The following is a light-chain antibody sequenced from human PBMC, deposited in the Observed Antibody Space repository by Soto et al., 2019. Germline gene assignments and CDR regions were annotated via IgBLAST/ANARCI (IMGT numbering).Light chain of an antibody. CDR3: SSHSSRSTLVV. V-gene: IGLV2-14*01. CDR1: SSDVGGYNY. Sequence: QSVLTQPASVSGSPGQSITISCTGTSSDVGGYNYVSWYQQHPGKAPKLMIYDVSNRPSGVSNRFSGSKSGNTASLTISGLQAEDEADYYCSSHSSRSTLVVFGGGTKLTVL. CDR2: DVS. J-gene: IGLJ2*01.